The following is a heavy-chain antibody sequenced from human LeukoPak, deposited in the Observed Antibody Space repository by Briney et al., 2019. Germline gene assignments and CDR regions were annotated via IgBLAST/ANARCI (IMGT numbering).Heavy chain of an antibody. D-gene: IGHD3-10*01. CDR3: MRLSAMRRGPEPIYYFDS. CDR1: GFNFYTFR. V-gene: IGHV3-7*03. CDR2: LKQDGSEK. J-gene: IGHJ4*02. Sequence: AETLSLSCAGSGFNFYTFRLIWVRPAPGRGREGGANLKQDGSEKAHVDPWKGRFTSSRDNSTNSLFLQMMRLRVEDTAMFYCMRLSAMRRGPEPIYYFDSWGQGTLVTVSS.